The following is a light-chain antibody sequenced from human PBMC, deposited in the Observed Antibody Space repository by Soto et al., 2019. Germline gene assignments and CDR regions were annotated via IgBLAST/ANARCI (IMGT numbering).Light chain of an antibody. CDR1: NIGSQN. CDR3: QVWDSSTVV. Sequence: SYELTQPLSVSVALGQTARITCGGNNIGSQNVHWYQQKPGQATVLVVYRDDNRPSGIPERFSGSNSGNTATLTITRAQAGDDADYYCQVWDSSTVVFGGGTKLTVL. CDR2: RDD. V-gene: IGLV3-9*01. J-gene: IGLJ2*01.